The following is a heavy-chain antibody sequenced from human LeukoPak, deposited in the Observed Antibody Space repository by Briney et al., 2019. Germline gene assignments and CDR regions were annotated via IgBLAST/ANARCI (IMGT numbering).Heavy chain of an antibody. D-gene: IGHD2-15*01. J-gene: IGHJ4*02. CDR1: GFTFSSYW. CDR3: ARVFGYCSGGSCYSFDY. CDR2: IKQDGSEK. V-gene: IGHV3-7*01. Sequence: GGSLRLSCAASGFTFSSYWMSWVRQAPGKGLEWVANIKQDGSEKYYVDSVKGRFTISRDNAKNSLYLQMNSLRAEDTAVYYCARVFGYCSGGSCYSFDYWGQGTLVTVSS.